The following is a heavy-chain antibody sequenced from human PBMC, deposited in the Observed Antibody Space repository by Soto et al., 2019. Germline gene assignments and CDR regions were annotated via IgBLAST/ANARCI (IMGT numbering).Heavy chain of an antibody. CDR2: IYYSGST. CDR1: GGSISSGDYY. J-gene: IGHJ6*02. D-gene: IGHD1-26*01. Sequence: SETLSLTCTVSGGSISSGDYYWSWIRQPPGKGLEWIGYIYYSGSTYYNPSLKSRVTISVDTSKNQFSLKLSSVTAADTAVYYCARDLGSEWERYYGMDVWGQGTTVTVSS. CDR3: ARDLGSEWERYYGMDV. V-gene: IGHV4-30-4*01.